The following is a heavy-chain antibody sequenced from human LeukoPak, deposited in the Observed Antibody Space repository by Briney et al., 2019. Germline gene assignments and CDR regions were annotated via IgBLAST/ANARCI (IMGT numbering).Heavy chain of an antibody. CDR1: GYTFTSYA. J-gene: IGHJ4*02. Sequence: ASVKVSCKASGYTFTSYAMHWVRQAPGQRLEWMGWINAGNGNTKYSQEFQGRVTITMDTSASTAYMELSSLRTEDMAMYHCARARQYSGTWGFDYWGQGTLVTVSS. CDR3: ARARQYSGTWGFDY. V-gene: IGHV1-3*03. D-gene: IGHD6-13*01. CDR2: INAGNGNT.